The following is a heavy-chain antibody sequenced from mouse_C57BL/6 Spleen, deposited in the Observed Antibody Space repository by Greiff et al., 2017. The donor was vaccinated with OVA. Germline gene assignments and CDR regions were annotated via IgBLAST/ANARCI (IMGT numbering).Heavy chain of an antibody. Sequence: QVQLQQPGAELVMPGASVKLSCKASGYTFTSYWMHWVKQKPGQGLEWIGEIDPSDSYTNYTQKFKGKSTLTVDKSSSTAYMQLSSLTSEDSAVYYCARRTGYYAMDYWGQGTSVTVSS. D-gene: IGHD4-1*01. J-gene: IGHJ4*01. CDR2: IDPSDSYT. V-gene: IGHV1-69*01. CDR1: GYTFTSYW. CDR3: ARRTGYYAMDY.